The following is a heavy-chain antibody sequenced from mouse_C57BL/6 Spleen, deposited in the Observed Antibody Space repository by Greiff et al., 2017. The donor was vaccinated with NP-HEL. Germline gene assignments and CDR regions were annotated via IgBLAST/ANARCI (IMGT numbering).Heavy chain of an antibody. J-gene: IGHJ4*01. CDR2: INPSSGYT. D-gene: IGHD1-1*01. Sequence: QVQLKQSGAELARPGASVKMSCKASGYTFTSYTMHWVKQRPGQGLEWIGYINPSSGYTKYNQKFKDKATLTADKSSSTAYMQLSSLTSEDSAVYYCARSDYGSSYGDAMDYWGQGTSVTVSS. V-gene: IGHV1-4*01. CDR1: GYTFTSYT. CDR3: ARSDYGSSYGDAMDY.